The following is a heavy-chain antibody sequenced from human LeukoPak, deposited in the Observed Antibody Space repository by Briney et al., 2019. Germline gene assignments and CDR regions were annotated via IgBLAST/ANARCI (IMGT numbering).Heavy chain of an antibody. CDR1: GFTVSSNY. V-gene: IGHV3-66*01. CDR3: ARGPLYYDFWSGYYRIDY. D-gene: IGHD3-3*01. J-gene: IGHJ4*02. CDR2: IYSGGST. Sequence: GGSLRLSCAASGFTVSSNYMNWVRQAPGKGLEWVSVIYSGGSTYYADSVKGRFTISRDNSKNTLYLQMNSLRAEDTAVYYCARGPLYYDFWSGYYRIDYWGQGTLVTVSS.